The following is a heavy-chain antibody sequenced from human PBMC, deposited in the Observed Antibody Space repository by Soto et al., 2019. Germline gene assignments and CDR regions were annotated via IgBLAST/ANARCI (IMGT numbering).Heavy chain of an antibody. CDR3: ARLDLVRGVEDY. V-gene: IGHV4-59*08. CDR2: IYYTGST. D-gene: IGHD3-10*01. J-gene: IGHJ4*02. Sequence: PSETLSLTCTVSGGSISSYYWNWIRQAPGKGLERIGYIYYTGSTNYNPSLKSRVTISVDTSKNQFSLKLRSVTAADTAVYYCARLDLVRGVEDYWGQGTLVTVSS. CDR1: GGSISSYY.